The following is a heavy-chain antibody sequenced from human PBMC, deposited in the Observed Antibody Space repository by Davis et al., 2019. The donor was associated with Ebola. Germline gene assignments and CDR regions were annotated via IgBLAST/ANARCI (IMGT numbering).Heavy chain of an antibody. Sequence: GESLKISCQASGYSFTNYWIAWVRQMPGKGLEWVGIIYPDDSDTTYSPSFQGQVTISADKSISTAYVQWSSLKASDTGMYYCARPKDYGDYAGDAFDIWGQGTMVTVSS. D-gene: IGHD4-17*01. CDR2: IYPDDSDT. J-gene: IGHJ3*02. V-gene: IGHV5-51*01. CDR3: ARPKDYGDYAGDAFDI. CDR1: GYSFTNYW.